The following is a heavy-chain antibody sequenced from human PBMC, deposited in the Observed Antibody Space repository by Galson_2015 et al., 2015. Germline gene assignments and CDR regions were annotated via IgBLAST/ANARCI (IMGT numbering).Heavy chain of an antibody. CDR1: GFTVSSNY. Sequence: SLRLSCAASGFTVSSNYMSWVRQAPGKGLEWVSVIYSGGSTSYADSVRGRFTVSRDNSKNTLFLQMNSLRAEDTAVYYCARELGGYFDYWGQGTLVTVSS. D-gene: IGHD7-27*01. J-gene: IGHJ4*02. CDR3: ARELGGYFDY. V-gene: IGHV3-53*01. CDR2: IYSGGST.